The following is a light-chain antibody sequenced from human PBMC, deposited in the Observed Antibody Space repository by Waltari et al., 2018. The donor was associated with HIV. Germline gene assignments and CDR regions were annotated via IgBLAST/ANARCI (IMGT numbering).Light chain of an antibody. CDR2: KDG. V-gene: IGLV3-1*01. CDR1: KVGGKY. J-gene: IGLJ2*01. CDR3: QAWDSDTPKV. Sequence: SYALPQPPSVSVSPGQTASIPCTGDKVGGKYACWYQQKPGQSPVLVIYKDGKRPSGIPERFSGFNSGNTATLTISGTQAMDEADYYCQAWDSDTPKVFGGGTKLTVL.